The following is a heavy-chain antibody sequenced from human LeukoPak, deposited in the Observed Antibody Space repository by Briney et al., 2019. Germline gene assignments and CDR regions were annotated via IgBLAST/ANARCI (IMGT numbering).Heavy chain of an antibody. Sequence: SETLSLTCIVSGGSISRSNDFWDWIRQPPGKGLEWLGTIYYTGTTYYNPSLKSRVTISVDTSKNQFSLKLSSVTAADTAVYYCARGYSPSMVRGVIIKGYNWFDPWGQGTLVTVSS. D-gene: IGHD3-10*01. CDR1: GGSISRSNDF. CDR3: ARGYSPSMVRGVIIKGYNWFDP. J-gene: IGHJ5*02. V-gene: IGHV4-39*07. CDR2: IYYTGTT.